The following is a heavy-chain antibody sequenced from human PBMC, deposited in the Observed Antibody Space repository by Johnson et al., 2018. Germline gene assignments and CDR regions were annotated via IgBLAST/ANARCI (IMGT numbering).Heavy chain of an antibody. D-gene: IGHD3-22*01. Sequence: QVQLVQSGAEVKKPGSSVKVSCKASGGTFSNFAFSWVRQAPGQGLEWMGGIIPIFGTANYAQKFQGRVTITADGSTTAYMELSSLSSEDTAVYYFARGYFSGTSGYYPDYDAFDIWGQGTMVTVSS. V-gene: IGHV1-69*01. CDR3: ARGYFSGTSGYYPDYDAFDI. CDR1: GGTFSNFA. CDR2: IIPIFGTA. J-gene: IGHJ3*02.